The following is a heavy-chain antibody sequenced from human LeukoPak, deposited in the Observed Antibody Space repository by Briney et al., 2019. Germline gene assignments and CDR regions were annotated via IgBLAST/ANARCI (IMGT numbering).Heavy chain of an antibody. J-gene: IGHJ5*02. CDR3: ARDAPQVPAAGVLAS. CDR2: MYSRGDT. D-gene: IGHD6-13*01. Sequence: GGSLRLSCAASGFTVRDNYMSSVRQAPGKGLEWVSVMYSRGDTYYANSVKGRFTFSRDISKNTLYLQMNGLRVEDTAMYYCARDAPQVPAAGVLASWGQGTLVIVSS. V-gene: IGHV3-53*01. CDR1: GFTVRDNY.